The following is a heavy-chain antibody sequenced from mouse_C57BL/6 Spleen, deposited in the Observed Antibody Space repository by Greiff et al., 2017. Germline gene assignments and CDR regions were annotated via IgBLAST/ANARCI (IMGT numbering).Heavy chain of an antibody. J-gene: IGHJ1*03. CDR3: AREGELGRYFDV. Sequence: QVQLQQSGAELARPGASVKMSCKASGYTFTSYTMHWVNQRPGKGLEWIGYINPSSGYPKYNQKFKDKATLTADKSSSTAYMQLSSLTSEDSAVYYCAREGELGRYFDVWGTGTTVTVSS. D-gene: IGHD4-1*01. CDR2: INPSSGYP. V-gene: IGHV1-4*01. CDR1: GYTFTSYT.